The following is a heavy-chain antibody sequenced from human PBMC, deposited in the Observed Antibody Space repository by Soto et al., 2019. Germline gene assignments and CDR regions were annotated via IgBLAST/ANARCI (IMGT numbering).Heavy chain of an antibody. Sequence: SETLSLTCTVSGGSISSSSYYWGWIRQPPGKGLEWIGSIYYSGSTYYNPSLKSRVTISVDTSKNQFSLKLSSVTAADTAVYYCARQVRADDPWFDYWGQGTLVTVSS. V-gene: IGHV4-39*01. J-gene: IGHJ4*02. D-gene: IGHD6-13*01. CDR2: IYYSGST. CDR1: GGSISSSSYY. CDR3: ARQVRADDPWFDY.